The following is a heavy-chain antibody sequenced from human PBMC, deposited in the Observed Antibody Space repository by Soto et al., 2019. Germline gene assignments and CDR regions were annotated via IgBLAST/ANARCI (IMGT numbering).Heavy chain of an antibody. V-gene: IGHV1-69*12. CDR1: GGTFSSYA. D-gene: IGHD3-22*01. CDR2: IIPIFGTA. CDR3: AIRIGDYYDSSGYYFDY. Sequence: QVQLVQSGAEVKKPGSSVKVSCKASGGTFSSYAISWVRQAPGQGLEWMGGIIPIFGTANYAQKFQGRVTITADESTSTAYLELRSLRSEDTAVYYCAIRIGDYYDSSGYYFDYWGQGTLVTVSS. J-gene: IGHJ4*02.